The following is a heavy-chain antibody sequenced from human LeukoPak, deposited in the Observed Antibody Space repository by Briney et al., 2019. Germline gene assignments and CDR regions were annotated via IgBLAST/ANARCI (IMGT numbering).Heavy chain of an antibody. J-gene: IGHJ4*02. CDR2: IYHSGRP. V-gene: IGHV4-61*01. CDR1: GGAVRSGSYY. CDR3: ARGGYRGYDYYGY. Sequence: SETLYLNCSVPGGAVRSGSYYWSWIRQPPGKGLVWIGYIYHSGRPKYKRSLKSRVTISVGTSKDQFSLKLGSVTAADTAVYYCARGGYRGYDYYGYWGQGTLVTVSS. D-gene: IGHD5-12*01.